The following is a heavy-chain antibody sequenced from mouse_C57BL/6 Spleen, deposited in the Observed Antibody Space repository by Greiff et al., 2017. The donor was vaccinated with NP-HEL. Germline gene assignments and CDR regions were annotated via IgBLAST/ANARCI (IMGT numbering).Heavy chain of an antibody. CDR3: ARITYYSNSGYAMDY. D-gene: IGHD2-5*01. CDR1: GYTFTSYW. CDR2: IYPGSGST. V-gene: IGHV1-55*01. J-gene: IGHJ4*01. Sequence: QVHVKQPGAELVKPGASVKMSCKASGYTFTSYWITWVKQRPGQGLEWIGDIYPGSGSTNYNEKFKSKATLTVDTSSSTAYMQLSSLTSEDSAVYYCARITYYSNSGYAMDYWGQGTSVTVSS.